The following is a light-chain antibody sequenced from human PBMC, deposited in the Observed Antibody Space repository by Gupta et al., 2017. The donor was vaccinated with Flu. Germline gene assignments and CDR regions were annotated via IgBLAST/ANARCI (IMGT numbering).Light chain of an antibody. CDR3: QQRVIWPPVT. Sequence: ERATFTCRASQTVSTYLIWYQQKPGQAPRLLIYDASYRAPGIPARFSGSGSGTDFTLTISNLEPEDSATDYCQQRVIWPPVTFGQGTRLEIK. CDR2: DAS. V-gene: IGKV3-11*01. J-gene: IGKJ5*01. CDR1: QTVSTY.